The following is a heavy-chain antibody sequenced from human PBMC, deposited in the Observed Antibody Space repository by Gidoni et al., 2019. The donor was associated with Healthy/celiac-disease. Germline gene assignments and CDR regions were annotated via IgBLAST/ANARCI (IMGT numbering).Heavy chain of an antibody. Sequence: EVQLVESGGGLVQPGRSLRLSCAASGFTFDDYAMHWVRQAPGKGLEWVSGISWNSGSIGYADSVKGRFTISRDNAKNSLYLQMNSLRAEDTALYYCAKVLAAAGTVHGGFDYWGQGTLVTVSS. J-gene: IGHJ4*02. CDR1: GFTFDDYA. V-gene: IGHV3-9*01. CDR3: AKVLAAAGTVHGGFDY. D-gene: IGHD6-13*01. CDR2: ISWNSGSI.